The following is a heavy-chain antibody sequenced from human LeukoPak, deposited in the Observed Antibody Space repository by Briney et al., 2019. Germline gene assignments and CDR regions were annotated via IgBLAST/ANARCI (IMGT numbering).Heavy chain of an antibody. CDR2: IRYDGSNK. D-gene: IGHD3-16*02. Sequence: PGGSLRLSCAASGFTFSSYGMHWVRQAPGKGLEWVAFIRYDGSNKYYADSVKGRFTISRDNSKNTLSLQMNSLRAEDTAVYYCAKTSLTDVWGSYRYRIQPGPYDYWGQGSLVTVSS. V-gene: IGHV3-30*02. J-gene: IGHJ4*02. CDR1: GFTFSSYG. CDR3: AKTSLTDVWGSYRYRIQPGPYDY.